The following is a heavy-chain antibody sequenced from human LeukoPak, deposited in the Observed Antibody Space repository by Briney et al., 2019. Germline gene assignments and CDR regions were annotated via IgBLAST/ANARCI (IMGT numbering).Heavy chain of an antibody. J-gene: IGHJ4*02. Sequence: ASVKVSCKASGYTFINYDINWVRQATGQGLEWMGWMNPKSGRTGYAQKFQGRVTMTRNTSINTAYMELSSLRSEDTAVYYCARGRGSVIHRREFDYWGQGTLVTVSS. D-gene: IGHD3-10*01. CDR3: ARGRGSVIHRREFDY. V-gene: IGHV1-8*01. CDR2: MNPKSGRT. CDR1: GYTFINYD.